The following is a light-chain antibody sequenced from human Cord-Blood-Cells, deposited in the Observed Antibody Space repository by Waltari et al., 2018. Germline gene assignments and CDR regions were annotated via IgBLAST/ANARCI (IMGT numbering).Light chain of an antibody. CDR2: EDN. CDR1: RGRIARNY. V-gene: IGLV6-57*01. Sequence: FMLTQPHSVSESPGQTVTISCPRSRGRIARNYVQWYQQRPGSSPTTVIYEDNQRPSGVPDRFSGSIDSSSNSASLTISGLKTEDEADYYCQSYDSSNVVFGGGTKLTVL. CDR3: QSYDSSNVV. J-gene: IGLJ2*01.